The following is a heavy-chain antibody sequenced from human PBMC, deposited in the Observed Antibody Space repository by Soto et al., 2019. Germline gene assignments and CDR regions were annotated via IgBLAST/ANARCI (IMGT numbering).Heavy chain of an antibody. J-gene: IGHJ4*02. D-gene: IGHD3-3*01. CDR2: INHSGST. CDR1: GGSFSGYY. CDR3: ARSPEYYDFWSGYYGY. Sequence: SETLSLTCAVYGGSFSGYYWSWIRQPPGKGLKWIGEINHSGSTNYNPSLKSRVTISVDTSNNQFSLKLSSVTAADTALYYCARSPEYYDFWSGYYGYWGQGTLVTVSS. V-gene: IGHV4-34*01.